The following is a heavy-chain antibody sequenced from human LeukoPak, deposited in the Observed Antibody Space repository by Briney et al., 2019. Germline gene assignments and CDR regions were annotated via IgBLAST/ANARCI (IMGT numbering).Heavy chain of an antibody. CDR1: GGTFSSYA. D-gene: IGHD3-22*01. CDR3: ARDSANYYDSSGYYPY. V-gene: IGHV1-69*04. J-gene: IGHJ4*02. Sequence: GSSVKISCKAPGGTFSSYAISWVRQAPGQGLEWMGRIIPILGIANYAQKFQGRVTITADKSASTAYMELSSLRSEDTAVYYCARDSANYYDSSGYYPYWGQGTLVTVSS. CDR2: IIPILGIA.